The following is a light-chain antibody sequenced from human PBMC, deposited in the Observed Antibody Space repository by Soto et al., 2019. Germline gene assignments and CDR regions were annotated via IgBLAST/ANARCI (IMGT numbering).Light chain of an antibody. J-gene: IGKJ2*01. V-gene: IGKV1-39*01. CDR2: AAS. Sequence: DIQMTQSPSSLSASVGDRVTITCRASQIIHTFFNWYQQKPGQAPKLLIYAASSLQSGVPSSVAGSRSWTDFTLTTSSLQTEDFATYYCPETYSSPYTFGQGTKLEIK. CDR3: PETYSSPYT. CDR1: QIIHTF.